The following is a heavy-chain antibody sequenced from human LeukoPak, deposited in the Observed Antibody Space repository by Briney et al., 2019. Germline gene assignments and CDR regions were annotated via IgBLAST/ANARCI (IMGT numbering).Heavy chain of an antibody. Sequence: GGSLRLSCAAPGVTFSSYALSWVRQAPRKGLEWVSAISGPGTNTYYADSVKGRFTISRDNSKDTLYLQMNSLRAEDTAVYYCAIDASPFIAARDYWGQGTLVTVSS. J-gene: IGHJ4*02. D-gene: IGHD6-6*01. CDR2: ISGPGTNT. V-gene: IGHV3-23*01. CDR1: GVTFSSYA. CDR3: AIDASPFIAARDY.